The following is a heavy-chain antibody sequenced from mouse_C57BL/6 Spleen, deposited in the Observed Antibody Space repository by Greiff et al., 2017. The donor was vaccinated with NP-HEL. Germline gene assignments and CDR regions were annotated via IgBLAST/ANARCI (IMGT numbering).Heavy chain of an antibody. J-gene: IGHJ4*01. D-gene: IGHD1-1*01. CDR1: GYTFTDYE. Sequence: VQLQQSGAELVRPGASVTLSCKASGYTFTDYEMHWVKQTPVQGLEWIGAIDPETGGTAYNQKFKGKAILTADKSSSTAYMELRSLTSEDSAVYDCTRWDTTACDWGQGTSVTVSS. CDR2: IDPETGGT. CDR3: TRWDTTACD. V-gene: IGHV1-15*01.